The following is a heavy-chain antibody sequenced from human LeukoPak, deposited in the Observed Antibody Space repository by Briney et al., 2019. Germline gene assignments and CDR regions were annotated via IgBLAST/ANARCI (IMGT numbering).Heavy chain of an antibody. V-gene: IGHV4-34*01. CDR2: ISHSGRT. CDR3: ARDYYDSSGYYYGWFDP. Sequence: SETLSLTCAVCGRAFSGYYWSWIRQPPGKGLECIGEISHSGRTNYNPSLKSRVTISVDTSKNQFSLKLSSVTAADTAVYYCARDYYDSSGYYYGWFDPWGQGTLVTVSS. D-gene: IGHD3-22*01. J-gene: IGHJ5*02. CDR1: GRAFSGYY.